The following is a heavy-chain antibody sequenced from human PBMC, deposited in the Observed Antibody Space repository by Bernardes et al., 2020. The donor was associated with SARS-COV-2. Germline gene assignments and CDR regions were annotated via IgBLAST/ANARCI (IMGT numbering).Heavy chain of an antibody. CDR2: IYYTKTI. CDR1: GASISSNNYY. D-gene: IGHD5-12*01. V-gene: IGHV4-39*01. CDR3: ARRYSGYDMFNWFDS. J-gene: IGHJ5*01. Sequence: SETLYLTCAVSGASISSNNYYWAWIRQSPGKGLEWIGTIYYTKTIYYNPSLKSRVTISVDTSKNQLSLSLSSVTAADTAVYYCARRYSGYDMFNWFDSWGQGAQITVSS.